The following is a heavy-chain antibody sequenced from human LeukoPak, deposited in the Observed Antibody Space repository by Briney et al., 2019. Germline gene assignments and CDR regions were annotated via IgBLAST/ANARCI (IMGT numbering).Heavy chain of an antibody. CDR3: ARWASAVSFDY. CDR2: INHSGST. J-gene: IGHJ4*02. CDR1: GGSFSGYY. Sequence: SETLSLTCAVYGGSFSGYYWSWIRQPPGKGLEWIGEINHSGSTNYNPSLKSRVTISVDTSKNQFSLKLSSVTAADTAVYYCARWASAVSFDYWGQGTLVTVSS. V-gene: IGHV4-34*01. D-gene: IGHD6-19*01.